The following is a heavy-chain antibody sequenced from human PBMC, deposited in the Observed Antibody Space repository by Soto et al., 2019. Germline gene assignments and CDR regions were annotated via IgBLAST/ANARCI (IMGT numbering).Heavy chain of an antibody. CDR2: ISGSGGTT. Sequence: GGSLRLSCAASGFTVSSNYMNWVRQAPGKGLEWVSSISGSGGTTDYADSVKGRFTNSRDNSKNTLYLQMNSLRAEDTAVYYCAKGLGEFSYYGMDVWGQGTTVTVSS. V-gene: IGHV3-23*01. CDR1: GFTVSSNY. CDR3: AKGLGEFSYYGMDV. D-gene: IGHD3-10*01. J-gene: IGHJ6*02.